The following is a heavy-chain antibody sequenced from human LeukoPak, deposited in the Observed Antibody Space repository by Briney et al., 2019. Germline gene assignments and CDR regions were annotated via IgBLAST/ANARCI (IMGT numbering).Heavy chain of an antibody. CDR1: GFTFNSFG. V-gene: IGHV3-30*18. J-gene: IGHJ4*02. CDR2: ISYDGSNK. CDR3: AKEETPYGDWGY. D-gene: IGHD4-17*01. Sequence: GGSLRLSCAASGFTFNSFGMPWVRQAPGKGLEWVAVISYDGSNKYYADSVKGRFTISRDNSKNTLYLQMNSLRAEDTAVYYCAKEETPYGDWGYWGQGTLVTVSS.